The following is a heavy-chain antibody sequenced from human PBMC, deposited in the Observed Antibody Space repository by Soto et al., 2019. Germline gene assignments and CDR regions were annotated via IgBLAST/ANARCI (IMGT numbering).Heavy chain of an antibody. CDR1: GFTFSSYG. D-gene: IGHD6-13*01. CDR2: IWYDGSNK. CDR3: ARVFQQLERSGWDYYGMDV. V-gene: IGHV3-33*01. Sequence: PGGSLGLSSAASGFTFSSYGMHWVRQAPGKGLEWVAVIWYDGSNKYYADSVKGRFTISRDNSKNTLYLQMNSLRAEDTAVYYCARVFQQLERSGWDYYGMDVWGQGTTVTVSS. J-gene: IGHJ6*02.